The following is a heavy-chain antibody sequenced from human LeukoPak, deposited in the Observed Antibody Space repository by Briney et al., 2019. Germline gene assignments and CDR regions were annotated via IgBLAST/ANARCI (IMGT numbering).Heavy chain of an antibody. CDR1: GGSFSGYY. D-gene: IGHD3-9*01. Sequence: PSVPLSLTCALYGGSFSGYYWSWIRQPPGKGLEWIGEINHSGSTNYDPSLKSRVTISVDTSKDQFSLKLSSVTAADTAVYYCARGVVLRYFDWLKRSNWFDPWGQGTLVTVSS. CDR3: ARGVVLRYFDWLKRSNWFDP. J-gene: IGHJ5*02. CDR2: INHSGST. V-gene: IGHV4-34*01.